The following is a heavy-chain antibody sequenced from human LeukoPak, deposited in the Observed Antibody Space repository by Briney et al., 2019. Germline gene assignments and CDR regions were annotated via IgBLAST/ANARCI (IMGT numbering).Heavy chain of an antibody. CDR2: IYTSAST. CDR1: GGSISSYY. J-gene: IGHJ6*03. V-gene: IGHV4-4*07. CDR3: ARSYCSSTSCYTGGYYYYYMDV. D-gene: IGHD2-2*02. Sequence: PSETLSLTCTVSGGSISSYYWSWIRQPAGKGLEWIGRIYTSASTNYNPSLKSRVTMSVDTSKNQFSLKLSSVTAADTAVYYCARSYCSSTSCYTGGYYYYYMDVWGKGATVTVSS.